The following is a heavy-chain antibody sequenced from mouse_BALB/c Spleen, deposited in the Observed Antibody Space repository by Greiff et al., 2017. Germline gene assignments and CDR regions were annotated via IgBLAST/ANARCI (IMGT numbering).Heavy chain of an antibody. J-gene: IGHJ3*01. CDR3: ARQGLRRAWFAY. D-gene: IGHD2-4*01. V-gene: IGHV5-6*01. Sequence: EVQRVESGGDLVKPGGSLKLSCAASGFTFSSYGMSWVRQTPDKRLEWVATISSGGSYTYYPDSVKGRFTISRDNAKNTLYLQMSSLKSEDTAMYYCARQGLRRAWFAYWGQGTLVTVSA. CDR2: ISSGGSYT. CDR1: GFTFSSYG.